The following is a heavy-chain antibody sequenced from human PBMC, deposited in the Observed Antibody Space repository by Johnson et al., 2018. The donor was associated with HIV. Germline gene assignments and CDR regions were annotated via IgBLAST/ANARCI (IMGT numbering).Heavy chain of an antibody. CDR2: ISYDGSDK. CDR3: AKEGSRGTVTQAPDAFDI. Sequence: QVQLVESGGGVVQPGRSLRLSCIASGFSFSNHGMHWVRQAPGKGLEWVAFISYDGSDKYYADSVKGRLTIPRDSSKNMLYLQMNSLRVEDTAVYYCAKEGSRGTVTQAPDAFDIWGQGTVVTVSS. CDR1: GFSFSNHG. J-gene: IGHJ3*02. V-gene: IGHV3-30*19. D-gene: IGHD4-17*01.